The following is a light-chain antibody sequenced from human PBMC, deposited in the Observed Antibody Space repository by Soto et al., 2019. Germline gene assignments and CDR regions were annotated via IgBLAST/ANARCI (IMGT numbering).Light chain of an antibody. J-gene: IGKJ1*01. CDR2: DAS. CDR1: QSVSSY. CDR3: QQRSNWPRGT. Sequence: ENVLTHSPATLSLSPGERATLSCSASQSVSSYLAWYQQKPGQAPRLLIYDASNRATGIPARFSGSGSGTDFTLTISSLEPEDFAVYYCQQRSNWPRGTFGQGTKVDIK. V-gene: IGKV3-11*01.